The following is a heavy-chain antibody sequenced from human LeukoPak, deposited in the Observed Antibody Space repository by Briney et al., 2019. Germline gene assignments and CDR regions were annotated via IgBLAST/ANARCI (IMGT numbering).Heavy chain of an antibody. CDR2: VKPNSGDT. CDR3: ARCYYDSSGYYCYY. J-gene: IGHJ4*02. V-gene: IGHV1-2*02. CDR1: GYTFTAYY. D-gene: IGHD3-22*01. Sequence: ASVKVSCKASGYTFTAYYILWVRQAPGQGLEWMGWVKPNSGDTYYAQKFQGRVTMTRNTSISTAYMELSSLRSEDTAVYYCARCYYDSSGYYCYYWGQGTLVTVSS.